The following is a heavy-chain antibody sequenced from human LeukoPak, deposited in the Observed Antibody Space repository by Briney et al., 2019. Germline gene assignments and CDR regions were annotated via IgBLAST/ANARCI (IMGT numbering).Heavy chain of an antibody. D-gene: IGHD1-26*01. J-gene: IGHJ4*02. CDR3: ARGTISWYSGRSFDY. CDR2: ISAYNGNT. Sequence: ASVKVSCKASGYTFTSYGISWVRQAPGQGLEWMGWISAYNGNTNYAQKLQGRVTMTTDTSTSTAYMELRSLRSEDTAVYYCARGTISWYSGRSFDYWGQGTLVTVSS. CDR1: GYTFTSYG. V-gene: IGHV1-18*01.